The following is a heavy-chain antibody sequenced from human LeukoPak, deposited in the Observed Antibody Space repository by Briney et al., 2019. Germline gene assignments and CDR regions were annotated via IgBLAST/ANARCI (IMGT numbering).Heavy chain of an antibody. CDR3: AREGVVLVDAVRYYYYGMDV. V-gene: IGHV1-46*01. Sequence: ASVKVSCKASGYNFISYYMHWARQAPGQGLEWMGIINPSGGSTSYAQKFQDRVTMTRDTSTSTVYMELSSLKSEDTAVYYCAREGVVLVDAVRYYYYGMDVWGQGTTVTVSS. D-gene: IGHD2-8*01. J-gene: IGHJ6*02. CDR2: INPSGGST. CDR1: GYNFISYY.